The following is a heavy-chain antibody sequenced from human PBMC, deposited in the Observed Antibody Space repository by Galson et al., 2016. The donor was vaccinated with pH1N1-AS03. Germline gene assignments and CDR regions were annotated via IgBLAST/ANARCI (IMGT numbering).Heavy chain of an antibody. CDR2: IKSGGGDT. D-gene: IGHD6-19*01. J-gene: IGHJ4*02. V-gene: IGHV3-74*01. CDR3: ARDPDPNNIGWYYFDN. CDR1: GFTFSNYW. Sequence: SLRLSCAASGFTFSNYWMHWVRQVPGRGLMWVSGIKSGGGDTRYADSVKGRFIISRDDAKNTLYLQMNSLRAEDTALYYCARDPDPNNIGWYYFDNWGQGILVIVSS.